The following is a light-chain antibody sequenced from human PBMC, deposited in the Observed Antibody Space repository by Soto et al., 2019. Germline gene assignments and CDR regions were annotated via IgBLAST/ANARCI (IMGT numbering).Light chain of an antibody. Sequence: SVLKQPPSRSASPVQKVSISFSVSSSNIGGNSVSWYQQLPGTAPKLLIYDDNKRPSGIPDRFSGSKSGTSATLGITGFQTGDEADYYCGSWDSSLTDYVFGTGTKVTAL. J-gene: IGLJ1*01. CDR2: DDN. CDR3: GSWDSSLTDYV. CDR1: SSNIGGNS. V-gene: IGLV1-51*01.